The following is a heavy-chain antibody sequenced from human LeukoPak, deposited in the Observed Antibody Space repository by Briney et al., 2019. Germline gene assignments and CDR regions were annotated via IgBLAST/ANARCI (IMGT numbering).Heavy chain of an antibody. CDR2: IFHTEST. D-gene: IGHD6-13*01. Sequence: SETLSLTCTVSGYSISSGYYWAWIRQPPGKGLEWIGSIFHTESTYHNPSLKSRVTISVDTSKNQFSLKLNSVTAADTAVYYCARDHSSSSEDYWGQGTLVTVSS. V-gene: IGHV4-38-2*02. CDR1: GYSISSGYY. CDR3: ARDHSSSSEDY. J-gene: IGHJ4*02.